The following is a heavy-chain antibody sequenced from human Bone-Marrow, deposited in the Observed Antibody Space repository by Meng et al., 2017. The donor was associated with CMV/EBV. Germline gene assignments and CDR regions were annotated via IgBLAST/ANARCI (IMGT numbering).Heavy chain of an antibody. CDR1: GGSFSGYY. CDR3: ARGYCSSTSCYRPYYYYYGMDV. CDR2: INHSGST. V-gene: IGHV4-34*01. Sequence: SEPLSLTCAVYGGSFSGYYWSWIRQPPGKGLEWIGEINHSGSTNYNPSLKSRVTISVDTSKNQFSLKLSSVTAADTAVYYCARGYCSSTSCYRPYYYYYGMDVWGQGTTVTVSS. J-gene: IGHJ6*02. D-gene: IGHD2-2*02.